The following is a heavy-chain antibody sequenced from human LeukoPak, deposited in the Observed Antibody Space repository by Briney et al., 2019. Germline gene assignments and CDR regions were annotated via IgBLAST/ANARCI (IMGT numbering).Heavy chain of an antibody. CDR1: GFTFSSYA. CDR2: IWYDGSNN. Sequence: GGSLRLSCAASGFTFSSYAMSWVRQAPGKGLEWVAVIWYDGSNNYHADSVKGRFTISRDNSKDTLFLQMNSLRVEDTAVYYCARENLGSFDFWGQGTLVTVSS. J-gene: IGHJ4*02. CDR3: ARENLGSFDF. D-gene: IGHD3-10*01. V-gene: IGHV3-33*08.